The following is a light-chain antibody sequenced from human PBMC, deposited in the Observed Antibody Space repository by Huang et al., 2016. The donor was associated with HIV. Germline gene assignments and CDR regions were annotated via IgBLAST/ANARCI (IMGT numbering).Light chain of an antibody. Sequence: DIQMTQSPSSLSASVGDRVTITCRASQSIGTFLNLYKQYAGKAPNLLIYAASNLQGGVPSRFSGRGAGTDFTLTISRLQPEDFATYYCQHTYITPYTFGRGTKLEIK. CDR3: QHTYITPYT. V-gene: IGKV1-39*01. J-gene: IGKJ2*01. CDR1: QSIGTF. CDR2: AAS.